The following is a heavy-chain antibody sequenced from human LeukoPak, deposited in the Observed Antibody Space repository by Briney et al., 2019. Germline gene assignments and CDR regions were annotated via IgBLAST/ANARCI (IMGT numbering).Heavy chain of an antibody. Sequence: GGSLRLSCAASGFTFSSYSMNWVRQTPGKGLVWVSRINSDASVTTYADSVKGRFTISRDNAKNTLYLQMNSLGAEDTAVYYCAELGITMIGGVWGKGTTVTISS. CDR1: GFTFSSYS. CDR2: INSDASVT. CDR3: AELGITMIGGV. D-gene: IGHD3-10*02. V-gene: IGHV3-74*01. J-gene: IGHJ6*04.